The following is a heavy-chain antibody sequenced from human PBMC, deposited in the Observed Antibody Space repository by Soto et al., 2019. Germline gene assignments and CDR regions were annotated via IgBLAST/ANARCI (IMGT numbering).Heavy chain of an antibody. V-gene: IGHV4-59*01. CDR2: IYYSGST. D-gene: IGHD6-13*01. J-gene: IGHJ6*02. CDR1: GGSISSYY. CDR3: ARLPLYSSSWYDYYYYYGMDV. Sequence: PSETLSLTCTVSGGSISSYYWSWIRQPPGKGLEWIGYIYYSGSTNYNPSLKSRVTISVDTSKNQFSLKLSSVTAADTAVYYCARLPLYSSSWYDYYYYYGMDVWGQGTTVTVSS.